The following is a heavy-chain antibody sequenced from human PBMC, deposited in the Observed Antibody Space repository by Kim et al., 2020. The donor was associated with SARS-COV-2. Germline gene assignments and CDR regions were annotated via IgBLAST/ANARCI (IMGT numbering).Heavy chain of an antibody. CDR2: ISYDGSNK. Sequence: GGSLRLSCAASGFTFSSYGMHWVRQAPGKGLEWVAVISYDGSNKYYADSVKGRFTITRDNSKNTLYLQMNSLRAEDTAVYYCAKGGAWELLGTYYYYGMDVWGQGTTVTVSS. CDR1: GFTFSSYG. V-gene: IGHV3-30*18. J-gene: IGHJ6*02. D-gene: IGHD1-26*01. CDR3: AKGGAWELLGTYYYYGMDV.